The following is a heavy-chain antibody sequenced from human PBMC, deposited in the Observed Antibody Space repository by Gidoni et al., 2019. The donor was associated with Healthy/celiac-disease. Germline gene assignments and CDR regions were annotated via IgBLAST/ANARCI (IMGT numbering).Heavy chain of an antibody. CDR2: ISGSGGST. J-gene: IGHJ6*03. D-gene: IGHD6-13*01. V-gene: IGHV3-23*01. CDR1: GFTFSSYA. Sequence: EVQLLESGGGLVQPGGSLRLSCAASGFTFSSYAMSWVRQAPGKGLEWVSAISGSGGSTYYADSVKGRFTISRDNSKNTLYLQMNSLRAEDTAVYYCAGGPLLIAAAGRGGWDYYYYYMDVWGKGTTVTVSS. CDR3: AGGPLLIAAAGRGGWDYYYYYMDV.